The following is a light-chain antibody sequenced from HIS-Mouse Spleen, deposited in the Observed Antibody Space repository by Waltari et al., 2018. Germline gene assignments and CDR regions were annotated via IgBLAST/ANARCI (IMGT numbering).Light chain of an antibody. CDR3: YSTDSSGNHRV. CDR2: DDS. V-gene: IGLV3-10*01. CDR1: ALLKKY. J-gene: IGLJ2*01. Sequence: SYELTQPPSVSVSPGQTARITCSGDALLKKYAYWYQQKSGQAPVLVSYDDSKRPSGIPGRFSGSSSGTMATLTISGAQVEDEADYYCYSTDSSGNHRVFGGGTKLTVL.